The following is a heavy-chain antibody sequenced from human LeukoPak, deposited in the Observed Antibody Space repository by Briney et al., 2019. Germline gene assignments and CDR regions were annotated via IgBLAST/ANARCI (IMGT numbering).Heavy chain of an antibody. CDR1: GYRFTSYR. D-gene: IGHD3-22*01. Sequence: GGALQISCKGSGYRFTSYRIAWGRPMPGKGGEWMGIIYPGDSHTRYSPSFEGQGTISADKSISTAYLQWSILKASDTAMYYCARHYYDSSGYYYNWFDPWGQGTLVTVSS. V-gene: IGHV5-51*01. CDR3: ARHYYDSSGYYYNWFDP. J-gene: IGHJ5*02. CDR2: IYPGDSHT.